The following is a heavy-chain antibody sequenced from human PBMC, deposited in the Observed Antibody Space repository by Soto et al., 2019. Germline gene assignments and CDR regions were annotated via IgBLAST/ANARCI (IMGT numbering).Heavy chain of an antibody. V-gene: IGHV4-31*03. Sequence: SETLSLTCTVSGGSISSGGYYWSWIRQHPGKGLEWIGYIYYSGSTYYNPSLKSRVTISVDTSKNQFSLKLSSVTAADTAVYYCARDHRKDGYCSGGSCYGGGASWLDLWGKGTLVTVSS. CDR1: GGSISSGGYY. CDR3: ARDHRKDGYCSGGSCYGGGASWLDL. D-gene: IGHD2-15*01. J-gene: IGHJ5*02. CDR2: IYYSGST.